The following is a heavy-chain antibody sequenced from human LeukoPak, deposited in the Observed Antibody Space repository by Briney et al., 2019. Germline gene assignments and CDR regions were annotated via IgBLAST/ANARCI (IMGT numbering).Heavy chain of an antibody. V-gene: IGHV4-39*02. J-gene: IGHJ4*02. CDR3: ARDLGGIAAAGTFDY. CDR2: FYYSGST. CDR1: GCPISSSSYY. D-gene: IGHD6-13*01. Sequence: SETLSLTCPVSGCPISSSSYYWGWLRQPPGKGLEGIGSFYYSGSTYYNPSLKSRVTISVDTSKNQFPLKLRSVTAADTAVYYCARDLGGIAAAGTFDYWGQGTLVTVSS.